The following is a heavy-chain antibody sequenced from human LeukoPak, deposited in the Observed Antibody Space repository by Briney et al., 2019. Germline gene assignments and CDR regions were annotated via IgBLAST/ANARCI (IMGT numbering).Heavy chain of an antibody. V-gene: IGHV1-69*01. Sequence: GSSVKVSCKASGGTFSSYAISWVRQAPGQGLEWMGGIIPIFGTANYAQKFQGRVTITADESTSTAYMELSSLRSEATAVYYCGRRRSDYYGSGSYYCLDYWGQGTLVTVSS. CDR3: GRRRSDYYGSGSYYCLDY. CDR1: GGTFSSYA. J-gene: IGHJ4*02. CDR2: IIPIFGTA. D-gene: IGHD3-10*01.